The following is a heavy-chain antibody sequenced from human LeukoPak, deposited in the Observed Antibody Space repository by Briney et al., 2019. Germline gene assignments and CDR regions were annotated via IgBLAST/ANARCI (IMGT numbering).Heavy chain of an antibody. D-gene: IGHD2-15*01. CDR2: ISGSGGST. CDR3: AKGGYCSGGSCYINWFDP. CDR1: GFTFSSYA. Sequence: GGSLRLSCAASGFTFSSYAMSWVRQAPGKGLEWVSAISGSGGSTYYADSVKGRFTISRDNSKNTLYLQVNSLRAEDTAVYYCAKGGYCSGGSCYINWFDPWGQGTLVTVSS. J-gene: IGHJ5*02. V-gene: IGHV3-23*01.